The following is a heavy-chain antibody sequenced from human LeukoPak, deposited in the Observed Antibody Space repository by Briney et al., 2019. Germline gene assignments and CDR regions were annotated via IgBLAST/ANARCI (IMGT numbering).Heavy chain of an antibody. CDR1: GFTFSDYY. Sequence: GGSLRPSCAASGFTFSDYYMSWIRQAPGKGLEWVSYISSSGSTIYYADSVKGRFTISRDNAKNSLYLQMNSLRAEDTAVYYCARASGGSGYYTYYFDYWGQGTLDTVSS. D-gene: IGHD3-3*01. V-gene: IGHV3-11*01. CDR2: ISSSGSTI. CDR3: ARASGGSGYYTYYFDY. J-gene: IGHJ4*02.